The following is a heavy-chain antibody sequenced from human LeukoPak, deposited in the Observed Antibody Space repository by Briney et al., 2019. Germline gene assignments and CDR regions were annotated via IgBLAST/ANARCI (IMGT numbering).Heavy chain of an antibody. CDR1: GFTFSSYG. D-gene: IGHD2-15*01. CDR2: ISGSGGST. J-gene: IGHJ4*02. Sequence: PGGSLRLSCAASGFTFSSYGMTWVRQAPGKGLEWVSGISGSGGSTYYEDSVKGRFTISRDNSKNTLYLQMNSLRAEDTAVYYCAKNSGGTCYSHLDYWGRGTLVTVSS. CDR3: AKNSGGTCYSHLDY. V-gene: IGHV3-23*01.